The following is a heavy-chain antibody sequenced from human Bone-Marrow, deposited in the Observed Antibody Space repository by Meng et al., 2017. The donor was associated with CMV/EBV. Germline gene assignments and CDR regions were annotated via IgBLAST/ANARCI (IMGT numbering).Heavy chain of an antibody. J-gene: IGHJ4*02. V-gene: IGHV1-18*01. D-gene: IGHD3-9*01. Sequence: FTFTNYGITWVRQAPGRGPEWMGWISAYSGKTKCAEKLQDRVTMTTDTPTSTAYMELRSLRPDDTAVYYCAREPGGFYNVLAGYYDYWGQGTLVTVSS. CDR3: AREPGGFYNVLAGYYDY. CDR1: FTFTNYG. CDR2: ISAYSGKT.